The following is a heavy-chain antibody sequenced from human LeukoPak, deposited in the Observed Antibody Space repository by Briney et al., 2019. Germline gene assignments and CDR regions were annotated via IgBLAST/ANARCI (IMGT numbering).Heavy chain of an antibody. V-gene: IGHV3-7*01. CDR3: ARDDKYSGSYYYYYGMDV. Sequence: GGSLRLSCAASGFTFSSYWMSWVRQAPGKGLEWEANIKQDGSEKYYVDSVKGRFTISRDNAKNSLYLQMNSLRAEDTAVYYCARDDKYSGSYYYYYGMDVWGQGTTVTVSS. CDR2: IKQDGSEK. D-gene: IGHD1-26*01. CDR1: GFTFSSYW. J-gene: IGHJ6*02.